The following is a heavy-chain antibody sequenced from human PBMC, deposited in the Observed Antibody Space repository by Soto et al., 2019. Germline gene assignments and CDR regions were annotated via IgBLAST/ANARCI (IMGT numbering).Heavy chain of an antibody. Sequence: ETLSLTFTVSGGSISSYYWSWIRQPPGKGLEWIGYIYYSGSTNYNPSLKSRVTISVDTSKNQFSLKLSSVTAADTAVYYCARDVVSYYDSRDRWFDPWGQGTLVTVSS. CDR1: GGSISSYY. D-gene: IGHD3-22*01. J-gene: IGHJ5*02. CDR3: ARDVVSYYDSRDRWFDP. V-gene: IGHV4-59*01. CDR2: IYYSGST.